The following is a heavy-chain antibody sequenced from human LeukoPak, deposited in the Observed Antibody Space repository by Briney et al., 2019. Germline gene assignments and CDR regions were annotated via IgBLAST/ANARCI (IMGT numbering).Heavy chain of an antibody. J-gene: IGHJ4*02. CDR2: ITGSGSST. CDR1: GFTFSDYA. Sequence: GGSLRLSCAASGFTFSDYAMTWVRRAPGKGLEWVSRITGSGSSTFYADSVKGRFTISRDNSKNTVSLQMSGLRAEDTAVYYCAKRERQSFAYWGQGTLVTVSS. D-gene: IGHD6-19*01. V-gene: IGHV3-23*01. CDR3: AKRERQSFAY.